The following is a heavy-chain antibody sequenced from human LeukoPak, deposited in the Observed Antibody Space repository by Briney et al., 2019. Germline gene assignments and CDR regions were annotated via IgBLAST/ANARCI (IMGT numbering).Heavy chain of an antibody. Sequence: PGGSLRLSCAASGFTFRNYGMHWVRQAPGKGLEWVTFISDDGSSDYYADSPKGRFAISRDNSRDTLYLQMNSLRAEDTAVYYCARGPTAGLRPYFDYWGQGTLVTVSS. CDR2: ISDDGSSD. J-gene: IGHJ4*02. CDR1: GFTFRNYG. V-gene: IGHV3-30*03. D-gene: IGHD6-13*01. CDR3: ARGPTAGLRPYFDY.